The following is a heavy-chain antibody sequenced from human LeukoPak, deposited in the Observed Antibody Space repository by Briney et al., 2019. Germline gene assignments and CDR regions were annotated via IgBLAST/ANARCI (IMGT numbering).Heavy chain of an antibody. Sequence: GESLKISCKGSGYSFTTYWIAWMRQMSGKGLEWMGIIYPGDSDSWYSPSFQGQVTISADKPINTAYLQWSSLKASDTAMYYCARLEQRDFDYWGQGTLVTVSS. J-gene: IGHJ4*02. CDR1: GYSFTTYW. V-gene: IGHV5-51*04. D-gene: IGHD5-24*01. CDR2: IYPGDSDS. CDR3: ARLEQRDFDY.